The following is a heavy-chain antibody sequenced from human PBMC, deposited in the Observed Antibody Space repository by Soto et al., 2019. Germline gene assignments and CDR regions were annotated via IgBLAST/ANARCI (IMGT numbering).Heavy chain of an antibody. CDR2: IGTAGDT. Sequence: GGSLRLSCAASGFTFSSYDMHWVRQATGKGLEWVSAIGTAGDTYYPGSVKGRFTISRENAKNSLYLQMNSLRAEDTAVYYCARGIPFPDSSGQPQPFDYWGQGTLVTVSS. J-gene: IGHJ4*02. CDR1: GFTFSSYD. D-gene: IGHD3-22*01. V-gene: IGHV3-13*01. CDR3: ARGIPFPDSSGQPQPFDY.